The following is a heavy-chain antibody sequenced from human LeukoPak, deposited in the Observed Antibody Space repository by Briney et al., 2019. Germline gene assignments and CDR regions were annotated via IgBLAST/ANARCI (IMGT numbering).Heavy chain of an antibody. CDR3: ATFVVVSATFDY. Sequence: ASETLSLTCTVSGGSISSSSYYWGWLRQPPGQGLEWIGNIYYSASTNYNPSLKSRVTISVGTSKAQFSLKLSSVTAADTAVYYCATFVVVSATFDYWGQGTLVTVSS. J-gene: IGHJ4*02. CDR2: IYYSAST. D-gene: IGHD2-21*02. CDR1: GGSISSSSYY. V-gene: IGHV4-39*01.